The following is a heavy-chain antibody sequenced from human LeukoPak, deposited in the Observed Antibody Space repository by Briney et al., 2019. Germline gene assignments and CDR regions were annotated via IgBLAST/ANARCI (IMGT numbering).Heavy chain of an antibody. CDR3: ASIAYSSGWYDFDY. J-gene: IGHJ4*02. Sequence: GASVKVSCKASGYTFTSYGISWVRQAPGQGLEWMGWISAYNGNTNYAQKLQGRVTMTTDASTSTACMELRSLRSDDTAVYYCASIAYSSGWYDFDYWGQGTLVTVSS. CDR1: GYTFTSYG. CDR2: ISAYNGNT. D-gene: IGHD6-19*01. V-gene: IGHV1-18*01.